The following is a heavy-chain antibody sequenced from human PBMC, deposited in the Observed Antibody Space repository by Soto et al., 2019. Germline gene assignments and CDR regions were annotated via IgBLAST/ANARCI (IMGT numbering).Heavy chain of an antibody. Sequence: QVQLVQSGAEEKKPGASVKVSCKASGYTFTSYAMHWVRQAPGQRLEWMGWINAGNGNTKYSQKFQGRVTITRDTSASTTYMELSSLRSEDTAVYYCARGRALPTPLDYWGQGTLVTVSS. CDR3: ARGRALPTPLDY. CDR2: INAGNGNT. V-gene: IGHV1-3*05. J-gene: IGHJ4*02. CDR1: GYTFTSYA.